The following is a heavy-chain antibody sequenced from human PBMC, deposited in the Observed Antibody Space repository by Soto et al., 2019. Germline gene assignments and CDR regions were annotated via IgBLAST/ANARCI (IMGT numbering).Heavy chain of an antibody. D-gene: IGHD6-19*01. CDR3: ASHDSSGSRNWFDP. CDR1: GGSINSSSYF. J-gene: IGHJ5*02. Sequence: AETLSLTCSVSGGSINSSSYFWGWVRQPPGQGLEGVGCIYDSGSTYYNPSLRSRATLSVDSYKTQFSLKLSLVTAADTAEFFGASHDSSGSRNWFDPWGQGTLVTVSS. V-gene: IGHV4-39*01. CDR2: IYDSGST.